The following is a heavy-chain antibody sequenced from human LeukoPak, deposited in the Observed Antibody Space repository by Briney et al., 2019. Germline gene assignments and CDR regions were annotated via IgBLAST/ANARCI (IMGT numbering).Heavy chain of an antibody. CDR2: ISAYNGNT. D-gene: IGHD3-9*01. CDR3: ARDGLRCFDWAQFDY. Sequence: ASVKVSCKASGYTFTSYGISWVRQAPGQGLEWMGWISAYNGNTNYAQKLQGRVTMTTDTSTSTAYMELRSLRSDDTAVYYCARDGLRCFDWAQFDYWGQGTLVTVSS. CDR1: GYTFTSYG. J-gene: IGHJ4*02. V-gene: IGHV1-18*01.